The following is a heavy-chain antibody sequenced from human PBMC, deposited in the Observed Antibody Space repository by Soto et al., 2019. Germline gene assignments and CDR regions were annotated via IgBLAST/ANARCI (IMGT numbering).Heavy chain of an antibody. CDR1: GGSISSGGYY. D-gene: IGHD3-16*01. V-gene: IGHV4-31*03. J-gene: IGHJ5*02. CDR3: ARVGGINWFDP. CDR2: IYYSGST. Sequence: QVQLQESGPGLVKPSQTLSLTCTVSGGSISSGGYYWSWIRQHPGKGLEWIGYIYYSGSTYYNQSLKRRVTISVDTSKNKCSLKLSSVTAADTAVYYCARVGGINWFDPWGQGTLVTVSS.